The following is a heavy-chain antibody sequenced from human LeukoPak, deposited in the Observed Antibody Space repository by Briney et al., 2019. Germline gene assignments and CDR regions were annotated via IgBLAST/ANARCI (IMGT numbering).Heavy chain of an antibody. D-gene: IGHD3-3*01. CDR3: AGSTYYDFWSGSIQGWFDP. Sequence: GGSLRLSCAASGFTFSSYSMNWVRQAPGKGLEWVSSISSSSSYIYYADSVKGRFTISRDNAKSSLYLQMNSLRAEDTAVYYCAGSTYYDFWSGSIQGWFDPWGQGTLVTVSS. CDR1: GFTFSSYS. CDR2: ISSSSSYI. J-gene: IGHJ5*02. V-gene: IGHV3-21*01.